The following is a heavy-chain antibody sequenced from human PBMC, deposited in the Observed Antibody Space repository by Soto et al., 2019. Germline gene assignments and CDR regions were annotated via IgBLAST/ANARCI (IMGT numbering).Heavy chain of an antibody. CDR2: IIPIFGTA. CDR1: GGTFSSYA. Sequence: QVQLVQSGAEVKKPGSSVKVSCKASGGTFSSYAISWVRQAPGQGIEWMGGIIPIFGTANYAQKFQGRVTITADESKSTAYMELSSLRSENTAVYYCARDRQWSSSGWQDFDYWGQGTLVTVSS. D-gene: IGHD6-19*01. J-gene: IGHJ4*02. V-gene: IGHV1-69*01. CDR3: ARDRQWSSSGWQDFDY.